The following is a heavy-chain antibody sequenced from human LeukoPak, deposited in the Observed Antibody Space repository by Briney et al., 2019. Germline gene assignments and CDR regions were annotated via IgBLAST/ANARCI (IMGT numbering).Heavy chain of an antibody. CDR2: IGISSGNT. D-gene: IGHD2-2*01. V-gene: IGHV3-48*01. CDR3: ARDTKYAFDN. J-gene: IGHJ4*02. CDR1: GFTFSSYS. Sequence: GGSLRHSCAASGFTFSSYSMNWVRQAPGKGLEWISYIGISSGNTKYADSVKGRFTISGDKAKNSVYLQMNSLRVEDTAVYYCARDTKYAFDNWGQGTLVTVSS.